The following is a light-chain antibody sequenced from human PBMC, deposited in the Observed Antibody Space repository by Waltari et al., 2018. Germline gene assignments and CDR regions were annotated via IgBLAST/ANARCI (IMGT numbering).Light chain of an antibody. CDR1: SSDVGVHNH. CDR2: DVS. CDR3: HSLPSSTTWV. J-gene: IGLJ3*02. V-gene: IGLV2-14*03. Sequence: QSALTPPASASGPLAHPTPTPCTGTSSDVGVHNHVSWYQHHPGKAPKLIIHDVSERPSGVSNRFSGSKSRNTVSLTISGRQADDETEFYCHSLPSSTTWVFGGGTKVTVL.